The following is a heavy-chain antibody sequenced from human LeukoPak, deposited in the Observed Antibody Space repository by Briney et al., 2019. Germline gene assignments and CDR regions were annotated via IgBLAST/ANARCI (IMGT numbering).Heavy chain of an antibody. CDR3: AKGLYSYGLLIDY. Sequence: GGSLRLSCAASGFTFSSYAMSWVRQAPGKGLEWVSAISGSGGSTYYADSVKGRFTISRDNPKNTLYLQMNSLRAEDTAVYYCAKGLYSYGLLIDYWGQGTLVTVSS. V-gene: IGHV3-23*01. J-gene: IGHJ4*02. CDR1: GFTFSSYA. D-gene: IGHD5-18*01. CDR2: ISGSGGST.